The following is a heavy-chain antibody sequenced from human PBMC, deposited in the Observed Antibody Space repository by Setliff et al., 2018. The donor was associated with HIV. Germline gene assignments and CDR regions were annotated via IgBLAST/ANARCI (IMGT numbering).Heavy chain of an antibody. D-gene: IGHD2-8*01. V-gene: IGHV4-59*08. CDR3: ARHSPNVGVRGDAFDI. J-gene: IGHJ3*02. Sequence: SETLSLTCTVSGVSGGSINNYQWSWIRQPPGKGLEWIGYIYTSGSSNYNPSLKSRVTISGDTSKRQFSLKMSSVTAADTAVYYCARHSPNVGVRGDAFDIWGQGTVVTVSS. CDR2: IYTSGSS. CDR1: GGSINNYQ.